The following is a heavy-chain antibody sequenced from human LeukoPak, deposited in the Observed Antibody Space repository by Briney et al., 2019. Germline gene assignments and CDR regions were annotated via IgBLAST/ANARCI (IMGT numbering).Heavy chain of an antibody. D-gene: IGHD6-13*01. CDR3: ARGGGAAGFYYYYGMDV. J-gene: IGHJ6*02. CDR1: GYTFTSYG. Sequence: GASVKVSCKASGYTFTSYGISWVRQAPGQGLEWMGWISAYNGNTHSAQKLQGRVTMTTDTSTSTAYMELRSLRSDDTAVYYCARGGGAAGFYYYYGMDVWGQGTTVTVSS. V-gene: IGHV1-18*01. CDR2: ISAYNGNT.